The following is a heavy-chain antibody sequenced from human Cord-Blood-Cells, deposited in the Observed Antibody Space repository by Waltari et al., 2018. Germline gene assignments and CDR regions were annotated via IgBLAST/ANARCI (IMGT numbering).Heavy chain of an antibody. CDR2: INHSGST. D-gene: IGHD7-27*01. Sequence: QVQLQQWGAGLLKPSETLSLTCAVYGGSFSGYSWSWIRQPPGKGLEWIGEINHSGSTNYNPSLKSRVTISVDTSKNQFSLKLSSVTAADTAVYYCAGRTGDERGFDLWGRGTLVTVSS. J-gene: IGHJ2*01. CDR3: AGRTGDERGFDL. CDR1: GGSFSGYS. V-gene: IGHV4-34*01.